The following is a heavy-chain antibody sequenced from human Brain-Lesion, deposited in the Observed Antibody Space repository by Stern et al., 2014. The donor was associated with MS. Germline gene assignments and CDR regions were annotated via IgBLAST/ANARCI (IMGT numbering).Heavy chain of an antibody. CDR3: ARKTDTAVGGDY. Sequence: EVQLVVSGGGLIQPGGSLRLSCAASGFSVSTNFMSWVRQAPGKGLEWVSLMYSRGGTNYADSVKGRFTISRDSSKNTLYLQMSDLRAEDTAVYYCARKTDTAVGGDYWGPGTLVTVSS. D-gene: IGHD5-18*01. V-gene: IGHV3-53*01. CDR1: GFSVSTNF. J-gene: IGHJ4*02. CDR2: MYSRGGT.